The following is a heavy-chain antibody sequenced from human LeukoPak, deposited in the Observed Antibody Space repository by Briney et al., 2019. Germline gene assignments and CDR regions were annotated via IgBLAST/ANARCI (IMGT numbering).Heavy chain of an antibody. Sequence: SETLSLTCTVSVASTSSSRYYWDWVRQAPGKGLEWIGCFYYNGNTFYNPSLKNRVTVSVGTSKNQFSLELSSVTAADTAVYYCASRGAVTWATGETVWGLGTMVAVSS. CDR1: VASTSSSRYY. CDR2: FYYNGNT. CDR3: ASRGAVTWATGETV. V-gene: IGHV4-39*01. J-gene: IGHJ3*01. D-gene: IGHD3-10*01.